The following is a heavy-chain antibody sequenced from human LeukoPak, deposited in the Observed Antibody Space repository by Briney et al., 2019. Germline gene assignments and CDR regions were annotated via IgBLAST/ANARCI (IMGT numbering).Heavy chain of an antibody. CDR2: ISSSSSTI. CDR1: GFTFSSYS. CDR3: ARSYYAVATFGY. J-gene: IGHJ4*02. Sequence: GGSLRLSRAASGFTFSSYSMNWVRQAPGKGLGWVSYISSSSSTICYADSVKGRFTISGDNAKNSLYLQMNSLRDEDTAVYYCARSYYAVATFGYWGQGTLVTVSS. D-gene: IGHD5-12*01. V-gene: IGHV3-48*02.